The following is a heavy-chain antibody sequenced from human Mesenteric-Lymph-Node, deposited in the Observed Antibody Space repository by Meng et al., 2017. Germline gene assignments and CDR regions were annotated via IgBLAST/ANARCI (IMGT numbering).Heavy chain of an antibody. CDR3: ARGPTEHSFDY. V-gene: IGHV4-34*01. CDR2: INHGGST. D-gene: IGHD3-3*02. Sequence: HVQPQQWGAGLLKPSETLSLTCAVYGGSFSDYYWSWTRRPPGKGLEWIGEINHGGSTNYNPSLKSRVTISVDTSKNQLSLRLSSMTAADTAVYYCARGPTEHSFDYWGQGTLVTVSS. CDR1: GGSFSDYY. J-gene: IGHJ4*02.